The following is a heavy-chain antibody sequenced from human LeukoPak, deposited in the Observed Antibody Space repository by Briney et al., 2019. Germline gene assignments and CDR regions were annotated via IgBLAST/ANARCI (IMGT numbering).Heavy chain of an antibody. Sequence: SVKVTCKASGGTFSSYAISWVRQAPGQGLEWMGRIIPIFGTAKYAQKFQGRVTIITDESTSTAYMELSSLRSEDTAVYYCATHKSSSWRNNWFDPWGQGTLVTVSS. V-gene: IGHV1-69*05. J-gene: IGHJ5*02. CDR1: GGTFSSYA. CDR2: IIPIFGTA. D-gene: IGHD6-13*01. CDR3: ATHKSSSWRNNWFDP.